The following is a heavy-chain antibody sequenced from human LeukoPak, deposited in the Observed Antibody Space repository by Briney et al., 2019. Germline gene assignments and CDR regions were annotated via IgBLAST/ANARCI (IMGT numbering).Heavy chain of an antibody. CDR3: ASGSIVVVPAATNYWYFDL. V-gene: IGHV1-69*05. CDR1: GGTFSSYA. J-gene: IGHJ2*01. Sequence: GASVKVSCKASGGTFSSYAISWVRQAPGQGLEWMGGIIPIFGTANYAQKFQGRVTITTDESTSTAYMELSSLRSEDTAVYYCASGSIVVVPAATNYWYFDLWGRGTLVTVSS. D-gene: IGHD2-2*01. CDR2: IIPIFGTA.